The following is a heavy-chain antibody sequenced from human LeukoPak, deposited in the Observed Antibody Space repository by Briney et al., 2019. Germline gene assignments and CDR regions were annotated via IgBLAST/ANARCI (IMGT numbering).Heavy chain of an antibody. CDR1: GFTFGSYT. V-gene: IGHV3-23*01. CDR2: ISGSGGST. Sequence: GGSLRLSCAASGFTFGSYTMIWVRQAPGKGLEWVSAISGSGGSTNYADSVKGRFTISRDNFKNTLYLQMNSLRAEDTAVYYCAKGAYCGGDCYSYTDSWGQGTLVTVSS. J-gene: IGHJ4*02. D-gene: IGHD2-21*02. CDR3: AKGAYCGGDCYSYTDS.